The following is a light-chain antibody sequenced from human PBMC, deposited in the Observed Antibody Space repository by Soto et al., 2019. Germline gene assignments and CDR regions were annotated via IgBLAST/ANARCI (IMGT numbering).Light chain of an antibody. J-gene: IGKJ1*01. CDR3: LQYQTYRT. CDR2: DAS. CDR1: QSISPF. Sequence: DIQMTPYPSTLFASVGDRVTITCRASQSISPFLAWYQQKPGKAPNLLIYDASSLESGVPSRFSGSGSGTEFTLTISSLQPVDFATYFCLQYQTYRTFGKGAK. V-gene: IGKV1-5*01.